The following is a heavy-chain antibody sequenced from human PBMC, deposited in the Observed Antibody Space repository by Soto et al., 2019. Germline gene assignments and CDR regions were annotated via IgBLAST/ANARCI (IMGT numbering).Heavy chain of an antibody. V-gene: IGHV3-66*01. Sequence: EVQLVESGGGLVXPGGSLXLSCVASGFXVXXXYMNXXXQAPGKGLEWVSVIYNEFTDYADSVRGRFSISTDSSKNALYLQTNSLRAEDSAVYYCVREPRYCSGGSCSIMGDAFDIWGQGTMVTVSS. CDR2: IYNEFT. D-gene: IGHD2-15*01. CDR3: VREPRYCSGGSCSIMGDAFDI. CDR1: GFXVXXXY. J-gene: IGHJ3*02.